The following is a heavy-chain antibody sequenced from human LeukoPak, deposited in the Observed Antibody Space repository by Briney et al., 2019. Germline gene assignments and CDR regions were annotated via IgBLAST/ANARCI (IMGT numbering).Heavy chain of an antibody. V-gene: IGHV3-23*01. D-gene: IGHD5-12*01. Sequence: PGGSLRLSCEASGFTFSSYAMSWVRQAPGKGLEWVSVISGSGDSTYYADSVEGRCTISRDNSKDALYLQMNNLRAEDTAVYYCARVGYSGYDYDYWGQGTLVTVSS. CDR3: ARVGYSGYDYDY. J-gene: IGHJ4*02. CDR1: GFTFSSYA. CDR2: ISGSGDST.